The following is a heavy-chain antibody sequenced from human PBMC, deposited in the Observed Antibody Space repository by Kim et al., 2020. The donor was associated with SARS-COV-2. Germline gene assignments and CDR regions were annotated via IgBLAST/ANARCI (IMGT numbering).Heavy chain of an antibody. V-gene: IGHV4-39*01. CDR3: ARRSLVGGRPFDY. D-gene: IGHD2-15*01. CDR1: GGSISSSSYY. CDR2: IYYSGST. Sequence: SETLSLTCTVSGGSISSSSYYWGWIRQPPGKGLEWIGSIYYSGSTYYNPSLKSRVTISVDTSKNQFSLKLSSVTAADTAVYYCARRSLVGGRPFDYWGQGTLVTVSS. J-gene: IGHJ4*02.